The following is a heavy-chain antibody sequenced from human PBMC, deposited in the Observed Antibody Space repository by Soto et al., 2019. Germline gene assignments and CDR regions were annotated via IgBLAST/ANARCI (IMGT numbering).Heavy chain of an antibody. CDR2: ISGGGHGT. CDR1: GFPFGNYA. Sequence: PGGSLRLSCAASGFPFGNYAMSWVRQAPGKGLEWISGISGGGHGTNYADSVKGRFTTSRDNSRNTLYLQMNSLRVEDTAVYYCAKDPRLQLGFWGQGTLVTVSS. J-gene: IGHJ4*02. CDR3: AKDPRLQLGF. D-gene: IGHD1-1*01. V-gene: IGHV3-23*01.